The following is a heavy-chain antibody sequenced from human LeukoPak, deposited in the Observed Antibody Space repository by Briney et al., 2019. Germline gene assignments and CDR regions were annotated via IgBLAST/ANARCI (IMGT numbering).Heavy chain of an antibody. CDR1: GGTFSSYA. CDR3: ARVLAGSGSLLGYYYYMDV. CDR2: IIPIFGTA. D-gene: IGHD3-10*01. V-gene: IGHV1-69*06. J-gene: IGHJ6*03. Sequence: SVEVSCKASGGTFSSYAISWVRQAPGQGLEWMGRIIPIFGTANYAQKFQGRVTITADKSTSTAYMELSSLRSEDTAVYYCARVLAGSGSLLGYYYYMDVWGKGTTVTVSS.